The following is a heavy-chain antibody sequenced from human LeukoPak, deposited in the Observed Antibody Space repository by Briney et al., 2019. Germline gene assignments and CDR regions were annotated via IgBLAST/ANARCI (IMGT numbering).Heavy chain of an antibody. D-gene: IGHD1-26*01. CDR2: IYSGGST. Sequence: GGSLRLSCAASGFTVSSNYMSWVRQAPGKGLEWVSVIYSGGSTYYADSVKGRFTISRDNSKSTLYIQMNSLRAEDTAIYYCARDNSVGDNAWWFDPWGQGTLVTVSS. CDR3: ARDNSVGDNAWWFDP. CDR1: GFTVSSNY. V-gene: IGHV3-53*01. J-gene: IGHJ5*02.